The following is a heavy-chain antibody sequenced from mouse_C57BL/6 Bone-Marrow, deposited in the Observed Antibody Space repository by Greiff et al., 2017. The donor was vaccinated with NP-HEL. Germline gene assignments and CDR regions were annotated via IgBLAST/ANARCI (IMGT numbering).Heavy chain of an antibody. V-gene: IGHV5-16*01. J-gene: IGHJ4*01. CDR3: AREGGLRRRTYAMDY. CDR1: GFPFSDYY. CDR2: INYDGSST. D-gene: IGHD2-4*01. Sequence: EVQLVESEGGLVQPGSSMTLSCTASGFPFSDYYMAWVRPVPEKGLEWVANINYDGSSTYYLDSLKRRFLISRDNAKNILYLQRRSLKSEDTATYYCAREGGLRRRTYAMDYWGQGTSVTVSS.